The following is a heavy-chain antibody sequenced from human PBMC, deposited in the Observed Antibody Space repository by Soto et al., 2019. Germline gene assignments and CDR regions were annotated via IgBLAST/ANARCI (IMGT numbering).Heavy chain of an antibody. CDR3: ARDEVGDYEAFDL. CDR1: GFSVKNSF. V-gene: IGHV3-66*01. D-gene: IGHD4-17*01. Sequence: EVKMVESGGGLVQPGGSLRLSCVASGFSVKNSFMTWVRQAPGKGLEWVSIIYSGGTTYYADSVMGRFTISRDTSNNTLYLLMDSLRVEDSAVYYCARDEVGDYEAFDLWGQGTMVTVSS. J-gene: IGHJ3*01. CDR2: IYSGGTT.